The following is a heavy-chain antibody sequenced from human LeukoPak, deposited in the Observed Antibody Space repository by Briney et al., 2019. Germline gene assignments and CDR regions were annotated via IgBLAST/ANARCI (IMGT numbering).Heavy chain of an antibody. CDR1: GFIFSDYW. V-gene: IGHV3-7*01. J-gene: IGHJ4*01. D-gene: IGHD6-13*01. CDR2: IKQDGGEK. Sequence: GGSLRLSCGVSGFIFSDYWMNWVRQAPGKGLEWVASIKQDGGEKSYVDSVKGRFTISRDNAKNSLYLQMSSLRAEDTAVYYCARDGTAAGLYFDLWGQETPVTVSS. CDR3: ARDGTAAGLYFDL.